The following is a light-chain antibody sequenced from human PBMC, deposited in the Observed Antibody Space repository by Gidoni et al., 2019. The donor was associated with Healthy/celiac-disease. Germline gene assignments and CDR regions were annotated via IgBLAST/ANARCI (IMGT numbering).Light chain of an antibody. CDR3: QQSYSTLYT. CDR1: QSISSY. CDR2: AAS. V-gene: IGKV1-39*01. J-gene: IGKJ2*01. Sequence: DIHMTPSPSSLSASVVERVTITCRASQSISSYLNWYQQKPGKAPKLLIYAASSLQSGVPSRFSGSGSGTDFTLTISSLQPEDFATYYCQQSYSTLYTFGQGTKLEIK.